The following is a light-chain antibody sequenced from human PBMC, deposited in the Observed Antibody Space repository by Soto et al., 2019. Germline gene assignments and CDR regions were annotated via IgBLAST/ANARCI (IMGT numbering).Light chain of an antibody. J-gene: IGKJ1*01. CDR2: GAS. CDR3: QHYYSSPPT. CDR1: HDITSS. Sequence: AIRMTHFPSSFSASIGDRVTITCRASHDITSSLAWYQHIQGRAPKLLISGASNLQFGVPSRFSGSGSGTDFTLTISSLQSEDFATYYCQHYYSSPPTFGQGTRVEMK. V-gene: IGKV1-8*01.